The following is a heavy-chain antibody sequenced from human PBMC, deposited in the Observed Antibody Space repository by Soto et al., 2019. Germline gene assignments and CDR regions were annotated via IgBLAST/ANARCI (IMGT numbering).Heavy chain of an antibody. CDR3: AKDLRITMVRGVIDWFDP. CDR1: GFTFSSYA. V-gene: IGHV3-23*01. CDR2: ISGSGGST. D-gene: IGHD3-10*01. Sequence: PGGSLRLSCAASGFTFSSYAMSWVRQAPGKGLEWVSAISGSGGSTYYADSVKGRFTISRDNSKNTLYLQMNSLRAEDTAVYYCAKDLRITMVRGVIDWFDPWGHGTLVTVSS. J-gene: IGHJ5*02.